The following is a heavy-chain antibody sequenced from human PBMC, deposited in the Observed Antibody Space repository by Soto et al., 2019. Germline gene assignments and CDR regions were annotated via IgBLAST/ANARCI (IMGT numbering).Heavy chain of an antibody. CDR2: IYYSGST. CDR1: GGSISSYY. D-gene: IGHD5-12*01. J-gene: IGHJ5*02. Sequence: SETLSLTCTVSGGSISSYYWSWIRQPPGKGLEWIGYIYYSGSTNYNPSLKSRVTISVDTSKNQFSLKLSSVTAADTAVYYCARERGYSGYDPWFAPWGQGTLVTVSS. CDR3: ARERGYSGYDPWFAP. V-gene: IGHV4-59*01.